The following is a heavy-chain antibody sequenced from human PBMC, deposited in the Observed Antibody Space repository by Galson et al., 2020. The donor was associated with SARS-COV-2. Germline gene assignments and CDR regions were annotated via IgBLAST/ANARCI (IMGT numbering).Heavy chain of an antibody. D-gene: IGHD3-22*01. CDR1: GLSFSTYA. V-gene: IGHV3-30*04. Sequence: GGSLRLSCAASGLSFSTYAMHWVRQAPGKGLEWVGVILDDGSSKYYADTVKGRFTISRDNSKNTLYLQMNSLRAEDTAVYYCARTHSSGNFYFVYWGQGTLVTVSS. J-gene: IGHJ4*02. CDR2: ILDDGSSK. CDR3: ARTHSSGNFYFVY.